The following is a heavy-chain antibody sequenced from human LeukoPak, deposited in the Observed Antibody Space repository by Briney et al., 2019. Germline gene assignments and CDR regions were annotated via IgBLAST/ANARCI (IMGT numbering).Heavy chain of an antibody. J-gene: IGHJ4*02. CDR1: GFTFSDYY. CDR2: ISSSGSTI. CDR3: ARATVTTRHFDY. Sequence: PGGSLRLSCAASGFTFSDYYMSWIRQAPGKGLEWVSYISSSGSTIYYADSVKGRFTISRDNSKNTLYLQMNSLRAEDTAVYYCARATVTTRHFDYWGQGTLVTVSS. V-gene: IGHV3-11*01. D-gene: IGHD4-17*01.